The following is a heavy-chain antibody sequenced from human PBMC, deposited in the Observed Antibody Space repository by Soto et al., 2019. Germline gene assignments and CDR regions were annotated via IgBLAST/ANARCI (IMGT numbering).Heavy chain of an antibody. Sequence: QVQLVESGGGVVQPGRSLRLSCAASGFISSSYAMHWVRQAPGKGLEWVALISDDGSSKYYADFVKGRFTISRDNSKNTLYLQMNSLSAEDTAVYYCTRADLTVTLSVFDPWGQGTLVTVSS. D-gene: IGHD4-17*01. CDR1: GFISSSYA. CDR3: TRADLTVTLSVFDP. V-gene: IGHV3-30-3*01. CDR2: ISDDGSSK. J-gene: IGHJ5*02.